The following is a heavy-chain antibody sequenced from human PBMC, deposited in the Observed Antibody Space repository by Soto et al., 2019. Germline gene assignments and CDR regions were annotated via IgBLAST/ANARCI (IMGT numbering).Heavy chain of an antibody. J-gene: IGHJ1*01. D-gene: IGHD6-6*01. V-gene: IGHV5-51*01. CDR3: SKFKYSTSVRYLQH. Sequence: XECLKSSCKGSGYSFTSYWIGWVRQMPGKGLEWMGIIYPGDSDTRYSPSFQGQVTISADKSISTAYLQWTSLKASDTAIYYCSKFKYSTSVRYLQHWGQGTPVTVSS. CDR2: IYPGDSDT. CDR1: GYSFTSYW.